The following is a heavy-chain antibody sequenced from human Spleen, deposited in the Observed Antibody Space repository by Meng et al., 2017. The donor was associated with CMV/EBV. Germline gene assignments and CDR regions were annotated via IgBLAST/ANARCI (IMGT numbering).Heavy chain of an antibody. CDR2: STPYNGNT. D-gene: IGHD6-25*01. J-gene: IGHJ4*02. CDR1: DYTFTSYG. Sequence: ASVKVSCKASDYTFTSYGISWVRQAPGQGLEWVGWSTPYNGNTNYAQKLQGRVTMTTDTSTNTAYMELRSLRSDDTAVYYCARVESSGSKGDYWGQGTLVTVSS. CDR3: ARVESSGSKGDY. V-gene: IGHV1-18*01.